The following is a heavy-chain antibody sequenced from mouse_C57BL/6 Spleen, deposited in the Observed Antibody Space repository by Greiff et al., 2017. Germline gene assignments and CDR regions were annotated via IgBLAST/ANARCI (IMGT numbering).Heavy chain of an antibody. J-gene: IGHJ2*01. D-gene: IGHD1-1*01. CDR2: IDPSDSET. CDR3: ATHYYGSSPYFDY. V-gene: IGHV1-52*01. CDR1: GYTFTSYW. Sequence: VQLQQPGAELVRPGSSVKLSCKASGYTFTSYWMHWVKQRPIQGLEWIGNIDPSDSETHYNQKFKDKATLTVDKSSSTAYMQLSSLTSEDSAVYYCATHYYGSSPYFDYWGQGTTLTVSS.